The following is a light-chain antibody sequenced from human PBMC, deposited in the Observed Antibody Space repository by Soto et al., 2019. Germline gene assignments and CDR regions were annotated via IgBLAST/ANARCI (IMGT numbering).Light chain of an antibody. CDR3: QVWDSSTARV. V-gene: IGLV3-9*01. CDR2: RDS. J-gene: IGLJ3*02. Sequence: SYELTQPLSVSVALGQTARITCGGNNIGSKNVHWYQQKPGQAPVLVIYRDSNRLSGIPERFSGSNSGNTATLTISRAQAGDEAHYYCQVWDSSTARVFGGGTKLTVL. CDR1: NIGSKN.